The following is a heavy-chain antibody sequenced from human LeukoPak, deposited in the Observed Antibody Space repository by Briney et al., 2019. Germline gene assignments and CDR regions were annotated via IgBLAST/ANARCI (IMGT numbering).Heavy chain of an antibody. CDR2: IYYSGST. J-gene: IGHJ4*02. D-gene: IGHD3-10*01. CDR3: ARVAYYGSGSLNFDY. CDR1: GGSISSYY. V-gene: IGHV4-59*01. Sequence: SETLSLTCTVSGGSISSYYWSWIRQPPGKGLEWIGYIYYSGSTNYNPSLKSRVPISVDTSKNQFSLKLSSVTAADTAVYYCARVAYYGSGSLNFDYWGQGTLVTVSS.